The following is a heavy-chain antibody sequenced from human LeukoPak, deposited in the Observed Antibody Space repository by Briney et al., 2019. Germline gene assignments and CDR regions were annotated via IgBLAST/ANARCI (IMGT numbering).Heavy chain of an antibody. CDR1: GYTFIDHY. V-gene: IGHV1-2*02. D-gene: IGHD2-15*01. Sequence: ASVKVSCKPSGYTFIDHYLHWVRQAPGQGLESLGWIDPDTGDTHYPQKFQGRVTMTRDTSSSTAYMELNRLRSDDTAVYYCARAGHNSNSGGYDFWGLGPLVTVSS. J-gene: IGHJ4*02. CDR3: ARAGHNSNSGGYDF. CDR2: IDPDTGDT.